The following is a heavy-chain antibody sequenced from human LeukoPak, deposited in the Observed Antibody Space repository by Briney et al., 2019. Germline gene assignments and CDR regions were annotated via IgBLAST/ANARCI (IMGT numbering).Heavy chain of an antibody. J-gene: IGHJ6*03. Sequence: PSETLSLTCTVSGGSISSYYWSWIRQPAGKGLEWIGHIYTSGSTNYHPSVKSRVTMSVDTSRDQLSRKLSSVTAADTAGYYCAGALGGSVWSGGTYYYYMDVWGKGTTVTVSS. D-gene: IGHD6-19*01. V-gene: IGHV4-4*07. CDR1: GGSISSYY. CDR2: IYTSGST. CDR3: AGALGGSVWSGGTYYYYMDV.